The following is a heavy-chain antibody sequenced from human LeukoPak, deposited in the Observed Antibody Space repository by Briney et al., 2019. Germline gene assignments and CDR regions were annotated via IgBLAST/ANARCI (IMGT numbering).Heavy chain of an antibody. CDR2: IYSGGST. D-gene: IGHD3-10*01. CDR1: GLTVSSNY. V-gene: IGHV3-66*01. Sequence: GGSLRLSCAASGLTVSSNYMSWVRQAPGKGLEWVSVIYSGGSTYYADSVKGRFTISRDNSKNTLYLQMNSLRAEDTAVYYCARVLWFGELSATPFDYWGQGTLVTVSS. CDR3: ARVLWFGELSATPFDY. J-gene: IGHJ4*02.